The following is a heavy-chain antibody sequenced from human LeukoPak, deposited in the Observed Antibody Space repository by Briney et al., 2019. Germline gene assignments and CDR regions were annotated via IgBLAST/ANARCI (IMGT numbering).Heavy chain of an antibody. CDR2: IRYDGSNK. CDR3: AKDSMWLLDKDGIDY. J-gene: IGHJ4*02. V-gene: IGHV3-30*02. Sequence: GGSLRLSCAASGFTFSSYGMHWVRQAPGKGLEWVAFIRYDGSNKYYADSVEGRFTISRDNSKNTLYLQMNSLRAEDTAVYYCAKDSMWLLDKDGIDYWGQGTLVTVSS. D-gene: IGHD5-12*01. CDR1: GFTFSSYG.